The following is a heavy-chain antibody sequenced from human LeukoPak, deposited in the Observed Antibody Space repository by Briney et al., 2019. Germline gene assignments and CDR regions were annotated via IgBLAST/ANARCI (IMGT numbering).Heavy chain of an antibody. D-gene: IGHD3-10*01. CDR1: GYSFTKYG. V-gene: IGHV1-18*01. J-gene: IGHJ4*02. CDR3: ARDYRYYYGSGKYFPFDY. CDR2: ISPNNGHT. Sequence: ASVKVSCKASGYSFTKYGINWVRHVPGQGLEWMGWISPNNGHTNNAQNFQGRVTVTTGTSTNTVYMELRSLTSDDTAVYYCARDYRYYYGSGKYFPFDYWGQGTLVTVSS.